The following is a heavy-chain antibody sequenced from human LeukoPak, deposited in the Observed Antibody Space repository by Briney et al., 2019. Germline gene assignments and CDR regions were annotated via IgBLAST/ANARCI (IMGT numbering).Heavy chain of an antibody. V-gene: IGHV5-51*01. CDR2: IYPGDSDT. Sequence: GESLKFSGTGSGYCFTSYWIGWVRQMPGKGLEWMGIIYPGDSDTRYSPSFQGQVTISADKSIRTAYLQWSSLKASDTAMYYCARLGIAAAADWGQGTLVTVSS. CDR1: GYCFTSYW. D-gene: IGHD6-13*01. CDR3: ARLGIAAAAD. J-gene: IGHJ4*02.